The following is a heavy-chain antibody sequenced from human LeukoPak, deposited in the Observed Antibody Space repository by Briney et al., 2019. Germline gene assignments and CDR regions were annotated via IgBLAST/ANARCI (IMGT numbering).Heavy chain of an antibody. J-gene: IGHJ2*01. CDR1: GDSVSSNSAA. Sequence: SQTLSLTCAISGDSVSSNSAAWNWIRQSPSRGLEWLGRTYYRSKWYNDYAASVKSRITMNPDTSKNQFSLQLSSVTAADTAVYYCARVYYSNSYDYWYFDLWGRGTLVTVSS. CDR3: ARVYYSNSYDYWYFDL. CDR2: TYYRSKWYN. V-gene: IGHV6-1*01. D-gene: IGHD6-13*01.